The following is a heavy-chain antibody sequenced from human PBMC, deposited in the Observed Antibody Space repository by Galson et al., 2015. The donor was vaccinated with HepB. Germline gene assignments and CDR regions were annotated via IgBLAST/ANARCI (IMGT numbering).Heavy chain of an antibody. D-gene: IGHD6-13*01. CDR2: IRNRANNYAT. CDR1: GSTFSGSG. V-gene: IGHV3-73*01. J-gene: IGHJ6*02. CDR3: TRPGYGSSWFLDYSHGMDI. Sequence: SLRLSCAASGSTFSGSGIHWVRLASGKGLEWVGRIRNRANNYATAYAASVRGRFTVSRDDSKNTAYLQMNSLKTEDTAVYYCTRPGYGSSWFLDYSHGMDIWGQGPRSSSP.